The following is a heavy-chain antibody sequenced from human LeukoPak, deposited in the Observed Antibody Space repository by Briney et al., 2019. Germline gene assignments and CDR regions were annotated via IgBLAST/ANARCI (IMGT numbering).Heavy chain of an antibody. CDR1: GFTFSDYY. CDR3: ARGPPRYCSSTSCYIFDY. D-gene: IGHD2-2*01. J-gene: IGHJ4*02. CDR2: ISSSGSTI. V-gene: IGHV3-11*04. Sequence: GGSLRLSCAASGFTFSDYYMSWIRQAPGKGLEWVSYISSSGSTIYYADSVKGRFTISRDNAKNSLYLQMNSLRAEDTAVYYCARGPPRYCSSTSCYIFDYWGQGTLVTVSS.